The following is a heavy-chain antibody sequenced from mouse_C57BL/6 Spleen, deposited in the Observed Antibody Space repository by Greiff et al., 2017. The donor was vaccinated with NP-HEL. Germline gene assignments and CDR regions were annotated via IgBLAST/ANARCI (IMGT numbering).Heavy chain of an antibody. D-gene: IGHD1-1*01. CDR2: INPNNGGT. J-gene: IGHJ2*01. CDR1: GYTFTDYN. Sequence: VQLQQSGPELVKPGASVKMSCKASGYTFTDYNMHWVKQSHGKSLEWIGDINPNNGGTSYNQKFKGKATLTVNKSSSTAYMELRILTSEASAVYYCASYYGSSPFAYWGQGTTLTVSS. CDR3: ASYYGSSPFAY. V-gene: IGHV1-22*01.